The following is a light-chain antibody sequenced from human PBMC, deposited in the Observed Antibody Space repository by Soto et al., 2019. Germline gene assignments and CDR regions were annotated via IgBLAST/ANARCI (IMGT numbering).Light chain of an antibody. CDR2: GAS. CDR3: QQYNKWPPYT. Sequence: EILMTQSPATLSVSPGERATLSCRASQSVSSNLAWYQQKPGQAPRLLIYGASTRATGIPARFSGSGSGTEFTLTISSLQSEDFAVYYCQQYNKWPPYTFGQGTKLELK. V-gene: IGKV3-15*01. CDR1: QSVSSN. J-gene: IGKJ2*01.